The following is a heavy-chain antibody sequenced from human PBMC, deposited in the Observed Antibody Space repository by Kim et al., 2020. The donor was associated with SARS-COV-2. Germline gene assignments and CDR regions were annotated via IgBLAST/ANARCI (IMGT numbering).Heavy chain of an antibody. CDR3: ARQATGTGSFDY. J-gene: IGHJ4*02. V-gene: IGHV3-73*01. CDR1: GFSIGDFY. CDR2: IKNKANNYAT. Sequence: GGSLRLSCAVSGFSIGDFYIHWVRQASGKGLEWVGRIKNKANNYATTYAASVKGIFTISRDESKNTAYLQMNSLNTEDTAVYYCARQATGTGSFDYWGQGILVTVSS. D-gene: IGHD3-10*01.